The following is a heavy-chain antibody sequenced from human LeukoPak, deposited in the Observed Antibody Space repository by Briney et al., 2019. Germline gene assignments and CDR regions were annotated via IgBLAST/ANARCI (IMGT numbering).Heavy chain of an antibody. CDR2: FDPEDGET. D-gene: IGHD2-15*01. J-gene: IGHJ4*02. Sequence: GASVKVSCKVSGYTLTELSMHWVRQAPGKGLEWMGGFDPEDGETTYAQKFQGRVTMTEDTSTDTAYMELSSLRSEDTAVYYCATPIGLGRYYQHWGQGTLVTVSS. V-gene: IGHV1-24*01. CDR3: ATPIGLGRYYQH. CDR1: GYTLTELS.